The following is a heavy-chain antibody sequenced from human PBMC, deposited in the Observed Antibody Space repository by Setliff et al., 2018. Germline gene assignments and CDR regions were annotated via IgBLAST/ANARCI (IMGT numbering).Heavy chain of an antibody. CDR1: EFSLSDFH. CDR3: ARVGGPLWYLDYMDV. Sequence: PGGSLRLSCAASEFSLSDFHMHWVRQAPGKGLEWVGRVRRKTNSYATAYSASLKGRFTISRDNAKNSLYLQMNSLRAEDTAVYYCARVGGPLWYLDYMDVWGKGTTVTVSS. CDR2: VRRKTNSYAT. J-gene: IGHJ6*03. D-gene: IGHD3-10*01. V-gene: IGHV3-73*01.